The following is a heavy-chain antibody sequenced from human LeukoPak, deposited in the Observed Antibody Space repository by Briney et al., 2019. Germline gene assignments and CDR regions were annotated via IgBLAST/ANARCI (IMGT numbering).Heavy chain of an antibody. CDR1: GFTFSSYG. J-gene: IGHJ4*02. D-gene: IGHD5-18*01. CDR2: ISYDGSNK. Sequence: SGGSLRLSCAASGFTFSSYGMHWVRQAPGKGLEWVAVISYDGSNKYYADSVKGRFTISRDNSKNTLYLQMNSLRAEDTAVYYCARDGWGYSYAQDYWGQGTLVTVSS. V-gene: IGHV3-30*03. CDR3: ARDGWGYSYAQDY.